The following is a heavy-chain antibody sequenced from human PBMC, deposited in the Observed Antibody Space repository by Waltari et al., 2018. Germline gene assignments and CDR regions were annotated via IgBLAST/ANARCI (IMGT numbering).Heavy chain of an antibody. J-gene: IGHJ6*02. CDR2: IYYSGST. V-gene: IGHV4-39*07. Sequence: QLQLQESGPGLVKPSETLSLTCTVSGGSISSSSYYWGWIRQPPGKGLEWIGSIYYSGSTYYNPSLKSRVTISVDTSKNQFSLKLSSVTAADTAVYYCARDLTMVRGSGTVYYYGMDVWGQGTTVTVSS. CDR1: GGSISSSSYY. CDR3: ARDLTMVRGSGTVYYYGMDV. D-gene: IGHD3-10*01.